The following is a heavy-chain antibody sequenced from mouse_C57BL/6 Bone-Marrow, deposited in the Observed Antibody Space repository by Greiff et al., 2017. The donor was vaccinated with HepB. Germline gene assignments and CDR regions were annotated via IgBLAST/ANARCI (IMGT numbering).Heavy chain of an antibody. V-gene: IGHV1-69*01. CDR2: IDPSDSYT. J-gene: IGHJ3*01. Sequence: VQLQQPGAELVMPGASVKLSCKASGYTFTSYWMHWVKQRPGQGLEWIGEIDPSDSYTNYNQKFKDKATLTADKSSSTAYMQLSSLTYEDSAVYYCARWRRFAYWGQGTLVTVSA. CDR1: GYTFTSYW. CDR3: ARWRRFAY.